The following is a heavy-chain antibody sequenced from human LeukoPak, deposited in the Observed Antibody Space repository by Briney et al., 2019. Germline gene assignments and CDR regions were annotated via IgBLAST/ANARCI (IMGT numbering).Heavy chain of an antibody. CDR3: AREGGDYYGSGSQFDP. J-gene: IGHJ5*02. V-gene: IGHV3-74*01. CDR2: INSDGSST. D-gene: IGHD3-10*01. Sequence: GGSLRLSCAACGFTFSSYWMHWVRQAPGKGLVWVSRINSDGSSTSYADSVKGRFTISRDNAKNTLYLQMNSLRAEDTAVYYCAREGGDYYGSGSQFDPWGQGTLVTVSS. CDR1: GFTFSSYW.